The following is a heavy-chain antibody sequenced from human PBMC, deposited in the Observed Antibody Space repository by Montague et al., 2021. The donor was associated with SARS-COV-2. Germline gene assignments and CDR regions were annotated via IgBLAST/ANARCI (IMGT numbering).Heavy chain of an antibody. Sequence: SETLSLTCTVSGVSVSNPYYHWSWIRQPPGKGLEWIGYIDYGGSPNYSPSLYSRVTISLDTSKNQLSLRLTSATAADTAVYYCATYRQGGSGRGYWGQGILVTVFS. D-gene: IGHD3-10*01. CDR2: IDYGGSP. CDR1: GVSVSNPYYH. V-gene: IGHV4-61*01. CDR3: ATYRQGGSGRGY. J-gene: IGHJ4*02.